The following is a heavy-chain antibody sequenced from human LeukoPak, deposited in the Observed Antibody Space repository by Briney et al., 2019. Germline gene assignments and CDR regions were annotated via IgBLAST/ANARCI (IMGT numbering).Heavy chain of an antibody. CDR3: ARDYCSSTSCLFDY. V-gene: IGHV1-2*06. J-gene: IGHJ4*02. Sequence: ASVKVSCKASGYTFTGYHMHWVRQAPGQGLEWMGRINPNSGDTNYAQKYQGRVAMTRDTSISTAFMELTRLRSDDTAVYYCARDYCSSTSCLFDYWGQGTLVTVSS. CDR1: GYTFTGYH. CDR2: INPNSGDT. D-gene: IGHD2-2*01.